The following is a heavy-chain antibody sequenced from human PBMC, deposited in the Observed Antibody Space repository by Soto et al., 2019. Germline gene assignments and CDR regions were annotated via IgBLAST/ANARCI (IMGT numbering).Heavy chain of an antibody. CDR3: ARDVISEYYDFWSGYSPAFDY. J-gene: IGHJ4*02. V-gene: IGHV1-18*01. CDR2: ISAYNGNT. D-gene: IGHD3-3*01. Sequence: QVQLVQSGAEVKKPGASVKVSCKASGYTFTSYGISWVRQAPGQGLEWMGWISAYNGNTNYAQKLQGRVTMTTDTSTSTAYMELRSLRSDDTAVYYCARDVISEYYDFWSGYSPAFDYWGQGTLVTVS. CDR1: GYTFTSYG.